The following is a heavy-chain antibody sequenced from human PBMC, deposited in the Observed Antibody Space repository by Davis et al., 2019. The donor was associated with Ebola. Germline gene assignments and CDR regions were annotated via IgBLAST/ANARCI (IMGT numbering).Heavy chain of an antibody. CDR2: ISWNSGSI. D-gene: IGHD1-26*01. V-gene: IGHV3-9*01. CDR1: GFTFDDYA. CDR3: AKDFVGARHAFDI. J-gene: IGHJ3*02. Sequence: SLKISCAASGFTFDDYAMHWVRQAPGKGLEWVSGISWNSGSIGYADSVKGRFTISRDNAKNSLYLQMNSLRAEDTALYYCAKDFVGARHAFDIWGQGTMVTVSS.